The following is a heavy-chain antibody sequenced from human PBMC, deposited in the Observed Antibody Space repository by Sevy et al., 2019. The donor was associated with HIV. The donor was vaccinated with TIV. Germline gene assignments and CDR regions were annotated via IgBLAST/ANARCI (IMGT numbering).Heavy chain of an antibody. CDR3: ARGLELGYFDY. CDR2: ISSTSTYI. V-gene: IGHV3-21*01. J-gene: IGHJ4*02. D-gene: IGHD1-7*01. CDR1: GFTFTSYA. Sequence: GGSLRLSCAVSGFTFTSYAMNWVRQAPGKGLEWVSSISSTSTYIYYADSVKGRFTISRDNAKNSLYLQMTSLRAEDTAVYYCARGLELGYFDYWGLGTLVTVSS.